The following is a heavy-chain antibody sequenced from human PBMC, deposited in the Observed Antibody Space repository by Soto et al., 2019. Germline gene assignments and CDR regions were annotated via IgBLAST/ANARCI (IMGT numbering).Heavy chain of an antibody. CDR2: IYPGDSDT. CDR1: GYSFTSYW. J-gene: IGHJ6*02. V-gene: IGHV5-51*01. Sequence: PGESLKISCKGSGYSFTSYWIGWVRQMPGKGLEWMGIIYPGDSDTRYSPSFQGQVTISADKSISTAYLQWSSLKASDTAMYYCARLEFGELALPLEYYGMDVWGQGTTVTVSS. CDR3: ARLEFGELALPLEYYGMDV. D-gene: IGHD3-10*01.